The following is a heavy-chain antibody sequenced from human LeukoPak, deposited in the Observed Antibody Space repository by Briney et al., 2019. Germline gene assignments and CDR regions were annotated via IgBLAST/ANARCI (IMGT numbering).Heavy chain of an antibody. Sequence: PGGSLRLSCAASGFTVTSNYMTWVRQAPGKGLEWVSVIYSGDNTNYADSVKGRFTISRDNSKNTLYLQMNSLRAEDTAVYYCVRVDQYSSRWTLHYWGQGTLVTVSS. CDR2: IYSGDNT. V-gene: IGHV3-66*01. D-gene: IGHD6-13*01. CDR3: VRVDQYSSRWTLHY. J-gene: IGHJ4*02. CDR1: GFTVTSNY.